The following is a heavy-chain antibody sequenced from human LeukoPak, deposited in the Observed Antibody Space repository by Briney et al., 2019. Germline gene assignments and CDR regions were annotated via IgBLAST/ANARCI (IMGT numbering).Heavy chain of an antibody. CDR3: ARDPSRSWWGYFDY. J-gene: IGHJ4*02. CDR2: FIESSGSA. V-gene: IGHV3-23*01. Sequence: GGSLRLSCAASGFTLDSHAMSWVRQAPGKGLEWISTFIESSGSAHYADSVKGRFTNSRDISKNTLYLQMNSLRAEDTAVYYCARDPSRSWWGYFDYWGQGALVTVSS. CDR1: GFTLDSHA. D-gene: IGHD6-13*01.